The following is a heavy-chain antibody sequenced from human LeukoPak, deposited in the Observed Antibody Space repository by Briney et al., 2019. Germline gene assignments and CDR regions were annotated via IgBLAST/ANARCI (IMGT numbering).Heavy chain of an antibody. D-gene: IGHD6-13*01. V-gene: IGHV7-4-1*02. CDR1: GYTFTSYG. J-gene: IGHJ6*02. Sequence: GASVKVSCKASGYTFTSYGMNWVRQAPGQGLEWMGWINTNTGNPTYAQGFTGRFVFSLDTSVSTAYLQISGLKAEDTAVCYCARDTYTSSWSNGMDVWGQGTTVTVSS. CDR3: ARDTYTSSWSNGMDV. CDR2: INTNTGNP.